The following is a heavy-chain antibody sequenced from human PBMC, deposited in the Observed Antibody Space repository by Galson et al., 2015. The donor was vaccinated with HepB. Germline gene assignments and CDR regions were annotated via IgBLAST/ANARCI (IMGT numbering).Heavy chain of an antibody. CDR3: ARDRTSDDSSGYPPGY. CDR1: GYTFTSYG. V-gene: IGHV1-18*01. Sequence: SVKVSCKASGYTFTSYGISWVRQAPGQGLEWMGWISAYNGNTNYAQKLQGRVTMTTDTSTSTAYMELRSLRSDDTAVYYCARDRTSDDSSGYPPGYWGQGTLVTVSS. J-gene: IGHJ4*02. CDR2: ISAYNGNT. D-gene: IGHD3-22*01.